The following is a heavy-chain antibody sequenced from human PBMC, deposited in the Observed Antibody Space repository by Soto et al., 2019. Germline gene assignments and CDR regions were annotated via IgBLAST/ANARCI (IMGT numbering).Heavy chain of an antibody. V-gene: IGHV3-23*01. D-gene: IGHD2-2*01. Sequence: PGGSVRLSCAASGFTFSTYAMNWVRHPPGKGLEWVSSISGSGASTYYADSVQGRFTISRDNSKNTLNLQMNSLRAEDTAVYYGARDRHPYSTKYYFDYWGQGDMVTVCS. CDR3: ARDRHPYSTKYYFDY. J-gene: IGHJ4*02. CDR2: ISGSGAST. CDR1: GFTFSTYA.